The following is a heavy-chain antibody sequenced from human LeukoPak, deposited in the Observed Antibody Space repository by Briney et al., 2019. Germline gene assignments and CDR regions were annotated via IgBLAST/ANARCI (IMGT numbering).Heavy chain of an antibody. CDR1: GGSISSYY. D-gene: IGHD3-16*02. J-gene: IGHJ3*02. CDR3: AREEGMDDYVWGSDRSNHDDAFDI. V-gene: IGHV4-4*07. Sequence: TSETLSLTCTGSGGSISSYYWSWIRQPAGKGLEWIGRIYISGSTNYNPSLKSGVTMSVDTSKNQFSLQRNSVTPEDTAVYYCAREEGMDDYVWGSDRSNHDDAFDIWGQGTMVTVSS. CDR2: IYISGST.